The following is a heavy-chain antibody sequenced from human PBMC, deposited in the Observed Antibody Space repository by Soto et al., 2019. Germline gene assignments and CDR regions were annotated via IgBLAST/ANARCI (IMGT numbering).Heavy chain of an antibody. CDR3: ARESEDLTSNFDY. V-gene: IGHV3-48*04. Sequence: EVQLVESGGALVQPGGSLRLSCAASGFTFSSYSMNWVRQAPGKGLEWVSYISSTTNYIYYGDSMKGRFTISRDNAKNSLYLEMNSLRAEDTAVYYCARESEDLTSNFDYWGQGTLVTVSS. CDR2: ISSTTNYI. CDR1: GFTFSSYS. J-gene: IGHJ4*02.